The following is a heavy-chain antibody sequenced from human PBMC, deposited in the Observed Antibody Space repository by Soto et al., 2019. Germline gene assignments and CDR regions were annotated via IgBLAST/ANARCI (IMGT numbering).Heavy chain of an antibody. CDR3: AKFFFSGGGPNIRYYLDF. D-gene: IGHD1-26*01. Sequence: PGGSLRLSCAASGFTFDDYAMHWVRQGPGKGLEWVSSISWNSGDIVYADSVKGRFTISRDNPKNSLYLQMNSLRAEDTAFYFCAKFFFSGGGPNIRYYLDFWGLGTLVIVSS. CDR2: ISWNSGDI. CDR1: GFTFDDYA. V-gene: IGHV3-9*01. J-gene: IGHJ4*01.